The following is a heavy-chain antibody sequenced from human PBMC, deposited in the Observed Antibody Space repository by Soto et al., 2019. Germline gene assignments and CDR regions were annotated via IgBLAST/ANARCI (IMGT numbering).Heavy chain of an antibody. V-gene: IGHV4-59*01. J-gene: IGHJ6*02. CDR1: GGSISSYY. CDR3: ARDRITIFGEVIPMDV. Sequence: SETLSLTCTVSGGSISSYYWSWIRQPPGKGLEWIGYIYYSGSTNYNPSLKSRVTISVDTSKNQFSLKLSSVTAADTAVYYCARDRITIFGEVIPMDVWGQGTTVTVSS. D-gene: IGHD3-3*01. CDR2: IYYSGST.